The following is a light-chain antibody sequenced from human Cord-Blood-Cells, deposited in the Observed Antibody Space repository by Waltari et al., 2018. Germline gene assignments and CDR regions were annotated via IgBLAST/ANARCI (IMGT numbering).Light chain of an antibody. J-gene: IGLJ2*01. CDR3: CSYAGSSTFVV. V-gene: IGLV2-23*01. CDR1: SSDVGSYNL. Sequence: QSALTQPASVSGSPGQSITISCTGTSSDVGSYNLLSWYQQHPGKAPKLMIYEGSKRASGVSNRFSGSKSGNTASLTIAGLQAEDEADYYCCSYAGSSTFVVFGGGTKLTVL. CDR2: EGS.